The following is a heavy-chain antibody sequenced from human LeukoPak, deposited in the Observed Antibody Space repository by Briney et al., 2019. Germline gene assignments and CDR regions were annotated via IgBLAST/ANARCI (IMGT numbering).Heavy chain of an antibody. CDR3: TRLAGTKGDYFDY. CDR1: GFTFSGSA. CDR2: IRSKANSYAT. V-gene: IGHV3-73*01. J-gene: IGHJ4*02. Sequence: GGSLRLSCAASGFTFSGSAMHWVRQASGKGLEWVGRIRSKANSYATAYAASVKGRFNISRDDSKNTAYLQMNSLKTEDTAVYYCTRLAGTKGDYFDYWGQGTLVTVSS. D-gene: IGHD1-14*01.